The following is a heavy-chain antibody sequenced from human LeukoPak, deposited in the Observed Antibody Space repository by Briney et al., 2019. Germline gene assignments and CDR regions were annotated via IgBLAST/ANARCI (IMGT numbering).Heavy chain of an antibody. CDR2: ISGGGGNT. CDR1: GFTFSSYA. V-gene: IGHV3-23*01. J-gene: IGHJ4*02. CDR3: AKDRILMTAVPSELDS. D-gene: IGHD4-17*01. Sequence: PGGSLRLSCAASGFTFSSYAMSWVRQAPGKGLEWVSSISGGGGNTYYADSVKGRFTVSRDNSKNTLHLQINSLRAEDTAIYYCAKDRILMTAVPSELDSWGQGTLVTVSS.